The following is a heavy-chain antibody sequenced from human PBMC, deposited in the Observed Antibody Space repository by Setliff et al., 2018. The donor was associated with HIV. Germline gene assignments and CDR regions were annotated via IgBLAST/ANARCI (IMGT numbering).Heavy chain of an antibody. D-gene: IGHD3-9*01. J-gene: IGHJ4*02. CDR1: EFIFSNYR. CDR3: ARDRTYYDILTGYYGLDY. Sequence: GGSLRLSCAASEFIFSNYRMSWVRQAPGKGLEWVAYIKQDGSDKYYEDSVKGRFTISRDNAKNSLYLQMNSLRAEDTAVYYCARDRTYYDILTGYYGLDYWGQGTLVTVSS. CDR2: IKQDGSDK. V-gene: IGHV3-7*01.